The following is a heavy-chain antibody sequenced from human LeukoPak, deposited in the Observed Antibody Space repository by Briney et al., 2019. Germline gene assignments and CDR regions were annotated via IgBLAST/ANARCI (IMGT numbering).Heavy chain of an antibody. J-gene: IGHJ6*02. CDR1: GFTFDDYA. V-gene: IGHV3-9*01. CDR2: ISWNSGSI. CDR3: SRVTMVRGSMDYYYGMDV. Sequence: GGSLRLSCAASGFTFDDYAMHWVRQAPGKGREGGSGISWNSGSIGYADSVKGRFTISRDNAKNSLYLQMNSLRAEDTALYYCSRVTMVRGSMDYYYGMDVWGQGTTVTVSS. D-gene: IGHD3-10*01.